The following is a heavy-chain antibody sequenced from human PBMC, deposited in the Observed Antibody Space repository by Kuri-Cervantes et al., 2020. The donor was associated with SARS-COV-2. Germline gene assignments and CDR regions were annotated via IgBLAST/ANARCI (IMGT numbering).Heavy chain of an antibody. Sequence: GESLKISCAASGFTFSSYSTNWVRQAPGKGLEWVSSISSSSSYIYYADSVKGRFTISRDNAKNSLYLQMNSLRAEDTAVYYCARDRPSNYYGSGSSLDAFDIWGQGTMVTVSS. V-gene: IGHV3-21*01. CDR3: ARDRPSNYYGSGSSLDAFDI. CDR2: ISSSSSYI. D-gene: IGHD3-10*01. CDR1: GFTFSSYS. J-gene: IGHJ3*02.